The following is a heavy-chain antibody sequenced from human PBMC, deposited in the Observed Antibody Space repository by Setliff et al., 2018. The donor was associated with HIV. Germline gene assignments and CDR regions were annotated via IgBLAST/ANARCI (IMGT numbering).Heavy chain of an antibody. J-gene: IGHJ2*01. CDR2: ISTSWST. V-gene: IGHV4-4*09. D-gene: IGHD3-22*01. CDR1: GASISTYS. CDR3: ARHPDSGFYYSPLLNNWYFDL. Sequence: KPSETLSLTCIVSGASISTYSWSWIRQSPGKGLECIGYISTSWSTNYNPSLKSRVTISLDTSKNQFSLKLTSVTAADTAVYYCARHPDSGFYYSPLLNNWYFDLWGPGTLVTVSS.